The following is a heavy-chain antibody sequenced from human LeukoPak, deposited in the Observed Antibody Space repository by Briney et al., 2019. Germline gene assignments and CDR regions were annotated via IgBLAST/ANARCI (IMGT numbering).Heavy chain of an antibody. CDR3: ARVNSDFWSGYINWFDP. CDR1: GGTFSSYA. J-gene: IGHJ5*02. V-gene: IGHV1-69*05. D-gene: IGHD3-3*01. CDR2: IIPIFGTA. Sequence: SVKVSCKASGGTFSSYAISWVRQAPGQGLEWMGGIIPIFGTANYAQKFQGRVTITTDESTSTAYMELSSLRSEDTAVYYCARVNSDFWSGYINWFDPWGQGTLVTVSS.